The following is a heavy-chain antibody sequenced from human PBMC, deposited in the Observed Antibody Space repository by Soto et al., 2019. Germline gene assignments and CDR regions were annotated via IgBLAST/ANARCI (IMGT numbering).Heavy chain of an antibody. CDR2: ISSSSNYI. V-gene: IGHV3-21*01. CDR1: GFTFSTYT. Sequence: EVQVVDSGGGLVKPGGSLRLSCAASGFTFSTYTMNWVRQAPGKGLEWVSSISSSSNYIYYADSVKGRFTISRDNAKSSLYLQMNSLSAEDTAVYYCARGYIAMDYWGQGTLVTVSS. CDR3: ARGYIAMDY. D-gene: IGHD2-21*01. J-gene: IGHJ4*02.